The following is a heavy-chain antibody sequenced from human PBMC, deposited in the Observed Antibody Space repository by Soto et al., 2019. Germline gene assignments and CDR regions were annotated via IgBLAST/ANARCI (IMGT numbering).Heavy chain of an antibody. CDR3: AGDYYDSSGYYYSPSYYYYGLDV. Sequence: SETLSLTCTVSGGSISSYYWSWIRQPAGKGLEWIGRIYTSGSTNYNPSLKRRVTMSVGTSKNQVSLKLSSVTAAATAVYYCAGDYYDSSGYYYSPSYYYYGLDVWAQGTPDTVS. CDR1: GGSISSYY. D-gene: IGHD3-22*01. V-gene: IGHV4-4*07. J-gene: IGHJ6*02. CDR2: IYTSGST.